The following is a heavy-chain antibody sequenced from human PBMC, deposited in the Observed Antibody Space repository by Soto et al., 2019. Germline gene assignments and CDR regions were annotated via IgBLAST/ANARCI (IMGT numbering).Heavy chain of an antibody. CDR1: GYTFTSYG. V-gene: IGHV1-18*01. J-gene: IGHJ4*02. CDR2: ISAYNGNT. Sequence: QVQLVQSGAEVKKPGASVKVSCKASGYTFTSYGISWVRQAPGQGLEWMGWISAYNGNTNHAQKLQGRVTMTTDTPTSTAYMELRSLRSDDTAVYYCARAPRITIFWPAHFDYWGQGTLVTVSS. CDR3: ARAPRITIFWPAHFDY. D-gene: IGHD3-9*01.